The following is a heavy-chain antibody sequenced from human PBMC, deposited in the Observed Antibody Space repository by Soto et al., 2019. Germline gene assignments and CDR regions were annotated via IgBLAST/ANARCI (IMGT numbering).Heavy chain of an antibody. Sequence: ASVKVSCKASGYTFTCYGISWVQQAPGQGLEWMGWISAYNGTTNYAQKLQGRVTSTPDTSTSTAYMELRSLRSEATAVYNCARDQNYGPVLFFWGKGTRVTVSS. D-gene: IGHD3-10*01. CDR3: ARDQNYGPVLFF. CDR2: ISAYNGTT. CDR1: GYTFTCYG. V-gene: IGHV1-18*01. J-gene: IGHJ6*04.